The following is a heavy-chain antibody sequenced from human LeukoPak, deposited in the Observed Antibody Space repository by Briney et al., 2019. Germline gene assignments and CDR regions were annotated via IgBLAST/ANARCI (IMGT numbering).Heavy chain of an antibody. Sequence: PGGSLRLSCAASGFTFDDFAMHWVRQAPGKGLEWVSLISWDGSGTYYADSVNGRFTISRDNSKNSLYLQMNSLRVEDTALYYCAKVRGYSYGRGGMGVWGQGTMVTVS. CDR2: ISWDGSGT. CDR3: AKVRGYSYGRGGMGV. D-gene: IGHD5-18*01. J-gene: IGHJ3*01. CDR1: GFTFDDFA. V-gene: IGHV3-43D*03.